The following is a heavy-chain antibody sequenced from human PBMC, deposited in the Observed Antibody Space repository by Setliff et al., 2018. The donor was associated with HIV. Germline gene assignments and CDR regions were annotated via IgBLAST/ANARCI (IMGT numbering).Heavy chain of an antibody. CDR1: RGSFSDYY. D-gene: IGHD2-15*01. Sequence: SETLSLTCVVYRGSFSDYYWTWIRQPPGKGLEWIGEISPSGSTKYNPSLKRRVTISVDTSENQFSLKLSSVTAADTAVYYCARTTQEVVVVAATRPYYYYYMDVGGKGTTVTVSS. V-gene: IGHV4-34*01. J-gene: IGHJ6*03. CDR2: ISPSGST. CDR3: ARTTQEVVVVAATRPYYYYYMDV.